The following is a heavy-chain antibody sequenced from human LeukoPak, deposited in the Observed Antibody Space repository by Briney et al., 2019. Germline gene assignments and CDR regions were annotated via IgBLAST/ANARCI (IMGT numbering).Heavy chain of an antibody. CDR1: GFTFSSFA. CDR3: AKDQSITMPLDAFDI. D-gene: IGHD3-10*01. V-gene: IGHV3-23*01. CDR2: ISGSGGST. Sequence: GGSLRLSCAASGFTFSSFAMTWVRQAPGKGLEWVSGISGSGGSTYYADSVKGRFTISRDNSKNTLYLQMNSLRAEDTAVYYCAKDQSITMPLDAFDIWGQGTMVTVSS. J-gene: IGHJ3*02.